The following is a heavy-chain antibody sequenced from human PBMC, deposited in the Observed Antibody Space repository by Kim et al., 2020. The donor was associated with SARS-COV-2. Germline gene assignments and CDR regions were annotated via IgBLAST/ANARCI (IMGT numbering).Heavy chain of an antibody. J-gene: IGHJ5*02. Sequence: GGSLRLSCAASGFTFSSYSMNWVRQAPGKGLEWVSSISSSSSYIYYADSVKGRFTISRDNAKNSLYLQMNSLRAEDTAVYYCARDSLRARYSSAWGQGTLVTVSS. V-gene: IGHV3-21*04. CDR2: ISSSSSYI. CDR3: ARDSLRARYSSA. D-gene: IGHD6-19*01. CDR1: GFTFSSYS.